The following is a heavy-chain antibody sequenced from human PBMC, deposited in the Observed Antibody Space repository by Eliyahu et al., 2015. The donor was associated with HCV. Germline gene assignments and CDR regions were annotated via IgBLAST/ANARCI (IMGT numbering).Heavy chain of an antibody. CDR1: GYTFTSLV. D-gene: IGHD6-25*01. J-gene: IGHJ4*02. CDR3: ARGAVAAY. CDR2: SSTYSGNT. Sequence: QVQLVQSGAEVKKPGASVKVSCKASGYTFTSLVSAGCDRPPGQGLEWMGWSSTYSGNTNYDQNFQGRVTMTIDTSTSTAYMELRSLRSDDTAVYYCARGAVAAYWGQGTLVSVSS. V-gene: IGHV1-18*01.